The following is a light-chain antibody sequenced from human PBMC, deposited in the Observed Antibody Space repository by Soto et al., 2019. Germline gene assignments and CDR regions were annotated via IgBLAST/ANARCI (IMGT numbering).Light chain of an antibody. CDR3: SSYTSSSTYV. Sequence: QSVLTQPASVSGSPGQSITIFCTGTSSDVGRYNYVSWYQHHPGKAPQLMIYEVSNRPSGVSNRFSGSKSGNTASLTISGLQAEDEADYYCSSYTSSSTYVFGTGTRSPS. CDR2: EVS. CDR1: SSDVGRYNY. J-gene: IGLJ1*01. V-gene: IGLV2-14*01.